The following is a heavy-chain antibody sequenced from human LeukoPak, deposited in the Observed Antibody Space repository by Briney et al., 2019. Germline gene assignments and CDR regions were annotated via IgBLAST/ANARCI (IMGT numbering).Heavy chain of an antibody. Sequence: KTSETLSLTCTVSGYSISSGYYWGWIRQPPGKGLEWIGSIYHSGSTYYNPSLKSRVTISVDTSKNQFSLKLSSVTAADTAVYYCARDSYYFWSGYYTFDPWGQGTLVTVSS. J-gene: IGHJ5*02. CDR1: GYSISSGYY. CDR2: IYHSGST. D-gene: IGHD3-3*01. V-gene: IGHV4-38-2*02. CDR3: ARDSYYFWSGYYTFDP.